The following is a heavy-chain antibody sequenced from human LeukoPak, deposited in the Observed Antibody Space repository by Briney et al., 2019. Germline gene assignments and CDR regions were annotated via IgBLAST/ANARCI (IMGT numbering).Heavy chain of an antibody. CDR1: GFTFSNYW. CDR2: IKYDVSDT. D-gene: IGHD4-11*01. Sequence: GGSLRLSCATSGFTFSNYWMHWVRQVPGKGLVWVSRIKYDVSDTSYVDSVKGRFTISRDNAKNTLYLQMNSLRAEDTATYYCAKDNSPGWFGPWGQGTLVTVSS. CDR3: AKDNSPGWFGP. V-gene: IGHV3-74*01. J-gene: IGHJ5*02.